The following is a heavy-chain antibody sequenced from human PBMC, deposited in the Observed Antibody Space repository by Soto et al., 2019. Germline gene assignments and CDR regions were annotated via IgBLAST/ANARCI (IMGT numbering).Heavy chain of an antibody. Sequence: QVQLVQSGAEVRKPGSSVKVSCKASGGTFSRHAISWVRQAPGQGLEWMGGIIPIFGTANHAQKFQGRVTIIADESTSTVYRVLSSLTCDDTAMDYCARGWGYDSNDYYYAYWGQGTPVIVSS. V-gene: IGHV1-69*01. D-gene: IGHD3-22*01. CDR1: GGTFSRHA. J-gene: IGHJ4*02. CDR3: ARGWGYDSNDYYYAY. CDR2: IIPIFGTA.